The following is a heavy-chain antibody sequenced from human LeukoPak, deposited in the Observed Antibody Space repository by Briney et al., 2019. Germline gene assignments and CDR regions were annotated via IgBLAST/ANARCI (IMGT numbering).Heavy chain of an antibody. V-gene: IGHV4-30-4*01. CDR2: IYYSGST. CDR3: ARGVATPMVQGVFDY. D-gene: IGHD3-10*01. Sequence: PSETLSLTCTVSVGSVSSGDYYWSWIRQPPGKGLEWIGSIYYSGSTYYNPSLKSRVTISVDTSKNQFSLKLSSVTAADTAVYYCARGVATPMVQGVFDYWGQGTLVTVSS. J-gene: IGHJ4*02. CDR1: VGSVSSGDYY.